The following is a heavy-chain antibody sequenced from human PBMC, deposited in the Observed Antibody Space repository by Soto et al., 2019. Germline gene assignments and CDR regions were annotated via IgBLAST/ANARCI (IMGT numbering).Heavy chain of an antibody. V-gene: IGHV1-3*01. Sequence: GASVKVSCKASGYTFTSYAMHWVRQAPGQRLEWMGWINAGNGNTKYSQKFQGRVTITRDTSASTAYMELSSLRSEDTAVYYCARDHCSGGSCYHWFDPWGQGTLLTVSS. CDR3: ARDHCSGGSCYHWFDP. D-gene: IGHD2-15*01. J-gene: IGHJ5*02. CDR1: GYTFTSYA. CDR2: INAGNGNT.